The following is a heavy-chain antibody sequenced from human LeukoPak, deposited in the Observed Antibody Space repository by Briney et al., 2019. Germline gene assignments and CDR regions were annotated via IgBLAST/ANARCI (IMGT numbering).Heavy chain of an antibody. D-gene: IGHD3-22*01. CDR1: GGSISSYY. V-gene: IGHV4-59*08. CDR2: IYSSGST. Sequence: SETLSLTCTVSGGSISSYYWSWIRQPPGKGLEWIGYIYSSGSTNYNPSLKSRVTISVDTSKNQFSLKLKSVTAADTAVYYCARHAYYYDSSGYLPYYFDYWGQGTLVTVSS. CDR3: ARHAYYYDSSGYLPYYFDY. J-gene: IGHJ4*02.